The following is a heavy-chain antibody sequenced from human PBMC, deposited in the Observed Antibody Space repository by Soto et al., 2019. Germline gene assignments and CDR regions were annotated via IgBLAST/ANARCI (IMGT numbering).Heavy chain of an antibody. Sequence: QVQLQESGPGLVKPSQTLSLTCTVSGGSISSGGYYWSWIRQHPGKGLEWIGYIYYSGSTYYNPSLKSRVTLSVDTLKNQFSLKLSSVTAADTAVYYCARVGERNWNYEVWFDPWGQGTLVTVSS. J-gene: IGHJ5*02. V-gene: IGHV4-31*03. CDR2: IYYSGST. CDR3: ARVGERNWNYEVWFDP. D-gene: IGHD1-7*01. CDR1: GGSISSGGYY.